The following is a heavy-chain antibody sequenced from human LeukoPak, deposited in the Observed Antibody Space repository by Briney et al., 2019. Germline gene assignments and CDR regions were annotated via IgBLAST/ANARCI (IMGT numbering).Heavy chain of an antibody. V-gene: IGHV4-4*02. CDR1: GGSISSSDW. D-gene: IGHD2-2*01. Sequence: SGTLSLTCAVSGGSISSSDWWSWVRPPPGRGLEWIGYIWRSDHTNYNPSLKSRVTMSLDKSKNQFSLRLSSVTAADTAVYYCARDPHCSSTNCPFDFWGLGTLVIVSS. CDR3: ARDPHCSSTNCPFDF. J-gene: IGHJ4*02. CDR2: IWRSDHT.